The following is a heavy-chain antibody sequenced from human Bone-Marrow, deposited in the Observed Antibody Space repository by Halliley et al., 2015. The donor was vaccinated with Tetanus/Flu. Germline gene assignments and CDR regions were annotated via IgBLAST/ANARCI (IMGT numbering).Heavy chain of an antibody. V-gene: IGHV3-23*01. D-gene: IGHD3-9*01. CDR1: GFTFSSYA. J-gene: IGHJ6*02. CDR2: INGGGSKT. Sequence: SLRLSCAASGFTFSSYAMSWVRQATGKGLEWVSGINGGGSKTYYAESAKGRFTISRDNSKNTLYLQMNSLRVEDTALYYCARDTSYYDILTDYKTDYYYGMDVWGQGTTVTVSS. CDR3: ARDTSYYDILTDYKTDYYYGMDV.